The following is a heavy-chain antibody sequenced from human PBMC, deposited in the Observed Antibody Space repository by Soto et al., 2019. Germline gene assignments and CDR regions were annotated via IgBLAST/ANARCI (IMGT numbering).Heavy chain of an antibody. D-gene: IGHD5-18*01. CDR2: LNPRNGQT. J-gene: IGHJ4*02. CDR3: ARETDTSMVDY. Sequence: QVQLVQSGAEVKKPGASVKVSCQTSGYKFSAYYFNWVRQAAGQGPEWMGWLNPRNGQTGYVQKFRGRVTMTRDTSIATVYLELSRLTSEDTAIYFCARETDTSMVDYWGQGTLVTVSS. V-gene: IGHV1-8*01. CDR1: GYKFSAYY.